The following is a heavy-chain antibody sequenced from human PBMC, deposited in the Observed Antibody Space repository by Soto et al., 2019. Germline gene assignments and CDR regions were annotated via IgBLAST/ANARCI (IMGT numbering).Heavy chain of an antibody. J-gene: IGHJ4*02. CDR1: GGSVSSGSYY. CDR2: IYYSGST. D-gene: IGHD3-22*01. CDR3: ARVRSSGDSLGY. Sequence: QVQLQESGPGLVKPSETLSLTCTVSGGSVSSGSYYWSWNRQPPGKGLEWIGYIYYSGSTRYNPSLKSRVTISVDTSKNQFSLKLISVTAADTAVYYCARVRSSGDSLGYWGQGTLVTVSS. V-gene: IGHV4-61*01.